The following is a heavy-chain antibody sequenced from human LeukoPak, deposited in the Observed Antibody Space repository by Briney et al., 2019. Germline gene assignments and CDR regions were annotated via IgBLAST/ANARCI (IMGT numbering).Heavy chain of an antibody. D-gene: IGHD6-19*01. CDR1: GGSISSYY. CDR2: IYTSGST. V-gene: IGHV4-4*07. Sequence: SETLSLTCTVSGGSISSYYWSWIRQPAGKGLEWIGRIYTSGSTNYNPSLKSRVTMSVDTSKNQFSLKLSSVTAVDTAVYYCARNLWYSSGTPLGFDPWGQGTLVTVSS. J-gene: IGHJ5*02. CDR3: ARNLWYSSGTPLGFDP.